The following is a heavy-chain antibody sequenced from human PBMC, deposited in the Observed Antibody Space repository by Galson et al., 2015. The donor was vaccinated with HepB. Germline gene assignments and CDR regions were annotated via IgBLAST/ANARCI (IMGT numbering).Heavy chain of an antibody. CDR3: VRDLASVGPIFFDY. Sequence: SVKVSCKASGYSFTDFGFSWVRQAPGQGPEWMGWISGYNGETQYAQKFQDRVTMTTDTSTRTAYMELRSLRSGDTAVYYCVRDLASVGPIFFDYWGQGSLVTVSS. J-gene: IGHJ4*02. CDR2: ISGYNGET. CDR1: GYSFTDFG. V-gene: IGHV1-18*04. D-gene: IGHD1-26*01.